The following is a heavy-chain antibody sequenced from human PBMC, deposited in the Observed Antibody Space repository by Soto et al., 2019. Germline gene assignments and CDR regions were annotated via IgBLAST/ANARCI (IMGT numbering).Heavy chain of an antibody. V-gene: IGHV4-38-2*01. J-gene: IGHJ4*02. Sequence: SETLSRTCAVSGYSSSSGYYWGWIRQPPGKGLEWIGSIYHSGSTYYNPSLKSRVTISVDTSKSQFSLKLSSVTAADTAVYYSARGGREAAVGYWRQGPMVIFAS. D-gene: IGHD6-13*01. CDR2: IYHSGST. CDR3: ARGGREAAVGY. CDR1: GYSSSSGYY.